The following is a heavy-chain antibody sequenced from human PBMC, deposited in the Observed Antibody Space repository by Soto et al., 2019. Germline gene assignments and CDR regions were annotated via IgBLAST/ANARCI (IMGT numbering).Heavy chain of an antibody. CDR2: ISGSGGST. CDR1: GFTFSSYA. V-gene: IGHV3-23*01. J-gene: IGHJ4*02. CDR3: AKVPLGLPSMYYFDY. D-gene: IGHD2-8*01. Sequence: GGSLRLSCAASGFTFSSYAMSWVRQAPGKGLEWVSAISGSGGSTYYADSVKGRFTISRDNSKNTLYLQMNSLRAEDTAVYYCAKVPLGLPSMYYFDYWGQGTLVTVSS.